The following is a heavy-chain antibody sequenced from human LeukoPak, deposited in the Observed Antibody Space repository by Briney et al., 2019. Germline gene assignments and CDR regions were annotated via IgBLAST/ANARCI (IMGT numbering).Heavy chain of an antibody. V-gene: IGHV4-59*12. CDR1: GGSISTYY. Sequence: NPSETLSLTCTVSGGSISTYYWSWIRQPPGKGLEWIGYIYYSGDTNYNPSLKSRVTISVDKSKNQFFLKLSSVTAADTAVYYCARSSTVVTSYFDYWGQGTLVTVSS. J-gene: IGHJ4*02. D-gene: IGHD4-23*01. CDR2: IYYSGDT. CDR3: ARSSTVVTSYFDY.